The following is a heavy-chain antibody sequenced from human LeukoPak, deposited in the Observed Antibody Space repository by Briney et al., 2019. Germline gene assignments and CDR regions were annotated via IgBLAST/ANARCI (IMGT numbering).Heavy chain of an antibody. D-gene: IGHD1-26*01. J-gene: IGHJ5*02. CDR1: GYTFTGYC. CDR3: ARDISGSYRENWFDP. V-gene: IGHV1-2*02. Sequence: GASVKVSCKASGYTFTGYCMHWVRQAPGQGLEWMGWINPNSGGTNYAQKFQGRVTMTRDTSISTAYMELSRLRSDDTAVYYCARDISGSYRENWFDPWGQGTLVTVSS. CDR2: INPNSGGT.